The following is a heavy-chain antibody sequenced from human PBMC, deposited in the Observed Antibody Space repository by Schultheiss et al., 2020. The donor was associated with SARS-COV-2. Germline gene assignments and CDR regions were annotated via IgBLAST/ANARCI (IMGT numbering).Heavy chain of an antibody. CDR1: GFTFSSYW. J-gene: IGHJ3*02. CDR3: ARDDI. V-gene: IGHV3-23*01. CDR2: ITGGGGTT. Sequence: GGSLRLSCAASGFTFSSYWMSWVRQAPGKGLEWVSAITGGGGTTYYADSVKGRFSISRDNSRNTLYLQMNSLRAEDTAVYYCARDDIWGQGAMVTVSS.